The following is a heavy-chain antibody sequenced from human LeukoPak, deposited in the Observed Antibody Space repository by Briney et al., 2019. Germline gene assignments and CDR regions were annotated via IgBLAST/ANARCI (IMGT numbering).Heavy chain of an antibody. V-gene: IGHV4-59*11. CDR2: IYKSGFT. CDR1: DDSINRHH. D-gene: IGHD6-19*01. CDR3: ARSGATSGWSYFFDI. J-gene: IGHJ4*02. Sequence: PSETLSLTRTVSDDSINRHHWNWLRQSPGKGLEWIGYIYKSGFTNYNHSLKNRVTMSLDTSKNRVSLKLTSVTAADTAVYYCARSGATSGWSYFFDIWGQGTLVTVSS.